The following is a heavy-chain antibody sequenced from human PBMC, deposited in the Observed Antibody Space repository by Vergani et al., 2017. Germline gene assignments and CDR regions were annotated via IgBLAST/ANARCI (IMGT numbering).Heavy chain of an antibody. Sequence: QVQLEESGPGLVKPSETLSLPCTVSGGSFNTYYWSWIRQSPGKGLEWIGYIYSTGSTNYNPSLNSRVTMSVDTSKNQFSLKWRSVTAADTAVYFCARVMYRDEASTGYRLEGMDIWGQGTTVTISS. D-gene: IGHD3-9*01. V-gene: IGHV4-59*13. CDR2: IYSTGST. J-gene: IGHJ6*02. CDR1: GGSFNTYY. CDR3: ARVMYRDEASTGYRLEGMDI.